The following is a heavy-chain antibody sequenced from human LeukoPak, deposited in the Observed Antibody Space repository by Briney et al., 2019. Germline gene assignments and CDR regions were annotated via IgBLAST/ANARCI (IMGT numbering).Heavy chain of an antibody. Sequence: PGGSLRLSCAASGFTFSNFGMHWVRQAPGKGLEWVAFIRYDGSNKYYADSVKGRFTISRDNAKNSLYLQMNSLRAEDTALYYCASGRYFDWLKDAFDIWGQGTMVTVSS. V-gene: IGHV3-30*02. J-gene: IGHJ3*02. CDR2: IRYDGSNK. D-gene: IGHD3-9*01. CDR3: ASGRYFDWLKDAFDI. CDR1: GFTFSNFG.